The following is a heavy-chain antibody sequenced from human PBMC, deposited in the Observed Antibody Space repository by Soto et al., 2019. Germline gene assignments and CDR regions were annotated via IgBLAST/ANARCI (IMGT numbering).Heavy chain of an antibody. Sequence: ASVKVSCKASGYTFTTYGISWVRQAPGQGLEWMGWISPYNGTTKYAEKFQGEMTMTTDTATSTAYMDLRSLRSDDTAVYYCARDGERDTGLNFYYYLHGMDAWGRGTTVTVSS. V-gene: IGHV1-18*04. CDR1: GYTFTTYG. J-gene: IGHJ6*02. D-gene: IGHD1-1*01. CDR2: ISPYNGTT. CDR3: ARDGERDTGLNFYYYLHGMDA.